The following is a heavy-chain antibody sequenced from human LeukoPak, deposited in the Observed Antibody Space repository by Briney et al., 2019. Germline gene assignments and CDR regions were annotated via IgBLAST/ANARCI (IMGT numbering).Heavy chain of an antibody. J-gene: IGHJ5*02. CDR1: GFTFDDYA. V-gene: IGHV3-43*02. Sequence: GGSLRLSCAASGFTFDDYAMHWVRQAPGKGLEWVSLISGDGGSTYYADSVKGRFTISRDNSKNSLYLQMYSLRTEDTALYYCAKDPTYDFWSGYLRGKNWFDPWGQGTLVTVSS. CDR3: AKDPTYDFWSGYLRGKNWFDP. CDR2: ISGDGGST. D-gene: IGHD3-3*01.